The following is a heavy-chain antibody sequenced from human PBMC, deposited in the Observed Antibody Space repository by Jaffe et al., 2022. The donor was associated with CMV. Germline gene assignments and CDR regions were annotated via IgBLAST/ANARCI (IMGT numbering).Heavy chain of an antibody. CDR1: GFTFDDYA. V-gene: IGHV3-9*01. CDR3: ATNYDYVWGSSGYYYGMDV. Sequence: EVQLVESGGGLVQPGRSLRLSCAASGFTFDDYAMHWVRQAPGKGLEWVSGISWNSGSIGYADSVKGRFTISRDNAKNSLYLQMNSLRAEDTALYYCATNYDYVWGSSGYYYGMDVWGQGTTVTVSS. D-gene: IGHD3-16*01. J-gene: IGHJ6*02. CDR2: ISWNSGSI.